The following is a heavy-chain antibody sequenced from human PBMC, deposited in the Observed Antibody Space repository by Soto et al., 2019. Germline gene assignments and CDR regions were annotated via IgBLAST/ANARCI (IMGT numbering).Heavy chain of an antibody. Sequence: LPETLSLTCTVSGGSIDRSNYYWDWIRQPPGKGLEWIGATYYNGNAYYNLSLKSRVTMSVDTSKNQFSLKLISVTAADTAVYYCARHFVAVVIKGWGYWGQGTLVTVSS. V-gene: IGHV4-39*01. J-gene: IGHJ4*02. CDR1: GGSIDRSNYY. CDR3: ARHFVAVVIKGWGY. D-gene: IGHD3-22*01. CDR2: TYYNGNA.